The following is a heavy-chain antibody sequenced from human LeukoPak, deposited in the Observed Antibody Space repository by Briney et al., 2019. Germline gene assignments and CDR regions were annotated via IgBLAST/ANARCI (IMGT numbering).Heavy chain of an antibody. D-gene: IGHD3-9*01. CDR2: INSSSSYT. Sequence: GGSLTLSCAASGFTFSDYYMSWIRQAPGKGLEWVSYINSSSSYTNYTHPVKGRFTMSRDNANNSLYMKINIRRAEDTAVDYCARRYVDWLLSGLDYFDYWGQGTLVTVSA. CDR1: GFTFSDYY. J-gene: IGHJ4*02. CDR3: ARRYVDWLLSGLDYFDY. V-gene: IGHV3-11*03.